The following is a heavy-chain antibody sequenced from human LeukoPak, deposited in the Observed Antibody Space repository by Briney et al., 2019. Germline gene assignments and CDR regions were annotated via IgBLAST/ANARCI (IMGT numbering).Heavy chain of an antibody. D-gene: IGHD4-23*01. Sequence: GGSLRLSCAASGFTFSSTWMSWVRQAAGKELEWVANIKEDGSEIEYADSAKGRFTISRDNTKNSLYLQMNSLRAEDTAVYYCVRDVVGGRLDRWGQGTLVTDSS. J-gene: IGHJ5*02. CDR2: IKEDGSEI. CDR1: GFTFSSTW. V-gene: IGHV3-7*01. CDR3: VRDVVGGRLDR.